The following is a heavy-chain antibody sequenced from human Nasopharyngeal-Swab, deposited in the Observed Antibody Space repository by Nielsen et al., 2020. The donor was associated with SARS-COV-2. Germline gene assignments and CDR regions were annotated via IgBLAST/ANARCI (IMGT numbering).Heavy chain of an antibody. D-gene: IGHD3-10*01. Sequence: GGSLRLSCAASGFTFSSYAMGWVRQAPGKGLEWVSAISGSGGSTYYADSVKGRFTISRDNSKNTLYLQMNSLRAEDTAVYYCATPNYYGSGSYRKGGDAFDIWGQGTMVTVSS. CDR1: GFTFSSYA. CDR2: ISGSGGST. J-gene: IGHJ3*02. V-gene: IGHV3-23*01. CDR3: ATPNYYGSGSYRKGGDAFDI.